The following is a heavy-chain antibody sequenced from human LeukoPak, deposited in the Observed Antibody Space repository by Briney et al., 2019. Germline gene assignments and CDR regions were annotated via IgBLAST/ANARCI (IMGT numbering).Heavy chain of an antibody. J-gene: IGHJ2*01. CDR3: ARVSTGAWYFDL. CDR2: IYHSGST. V-gene: IGHV4-38-2*02. Sequence: SETLSLTCTVSGYSISSGYYWGWIRQPPGKGLEWIGSIYHSGSTYYNPSLKSRVTISVDTSKNQFSLKLSSVTAADTAVYYCARVSTGAWYFDLWGRGTLVTVSS. D-gene: IGHD7-27*01. CDR1: GYSISSGYY.